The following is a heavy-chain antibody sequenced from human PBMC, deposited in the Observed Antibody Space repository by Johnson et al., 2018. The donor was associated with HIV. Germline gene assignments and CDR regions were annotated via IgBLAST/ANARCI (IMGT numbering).Heavy chain of an antibody. CDR1: GFTFSSYG. J-gene: IGHJ3*02. CDR2: IWYDGSNK. V-gene: IGHV3-33*01. D-gene: IGHD6-6*01. CDR3: ATLEYSSSPGGYGAFDI. Sequence: QVQLVESGGGLVQPGGSLRLSCAASGFTFSSYGMHWVRQAPGKGLEWVAVIWYDGSNKYDGDYVQGRFTISRDNFKNTLYLQMNSLRAEDTAVYYCATLEYSSSPGGYGAFDIWGQGTMVTVSS.